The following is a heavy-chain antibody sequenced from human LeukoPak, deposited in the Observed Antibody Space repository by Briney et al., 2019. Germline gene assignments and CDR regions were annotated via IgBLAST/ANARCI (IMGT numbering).Heavy chain of an antibody. CDR2: INHSGST. Sequence: PSETLSLTCAVHGGSFSGYYWSWIRQPPGKGLEWIGEINHSGSTNYNPSLKSRVTISVDTSKNQFSLKLSSVTAADMAVYYCARVMTTVRFYDYWGQGTLVTVSS. D-gene: IGHD4-11*01. CDR1: GGSFSGYY. CDR3: ARVMTTVRFYDY. J-gene: IGHJ4*02. V-gene: IGHV4-34*01.